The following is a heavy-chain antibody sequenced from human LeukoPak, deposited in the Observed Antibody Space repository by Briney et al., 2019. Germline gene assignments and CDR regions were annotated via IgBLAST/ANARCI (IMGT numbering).Heavy chain of an antibody. CDR1: GFTFNTYA. J-gene: IGHJ4*02. D-gene: IGHD5-24*01. Sequence: GGSLRLSCAASGFTFNTYAMSWVRQAPGKGLEWVSGITGSGGATFYADSVKGRFDISRDNSKNTLNLQMNSLRAEDTAVYYCAKDGSKDGYNWGYGDYWGQGTLVTVSS. CDR3: AKDGSKDGYNWGYGDY. V-gene: IGHV3-23*01. CDR2: ITGSGGAT.